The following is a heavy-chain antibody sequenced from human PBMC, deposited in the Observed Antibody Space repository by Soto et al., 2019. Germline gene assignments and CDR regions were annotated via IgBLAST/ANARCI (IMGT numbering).Heavy chain of an antibody. CDR1: GYSFTSYW. CDR2: IDPSDSYT. Sequence: GESLKISCKGSGYSFTSYWISWVRQMPGKGLEWMGRIDPSDSYTNYSPSFQGHVTISADKSIRTAYLQWSSLKASDTAMYYCARGIAATSRSLYGMDVWGQGTKVTVSS. J-gene: IGHJ6*02. CDR3: ARGIAATSRSLYGMDV. V-gene: IGHV5-10-1*01. D-gene: IGHD6-13*01.